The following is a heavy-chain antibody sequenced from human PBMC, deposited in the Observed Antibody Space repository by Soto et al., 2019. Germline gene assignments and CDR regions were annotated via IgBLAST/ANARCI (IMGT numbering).Heavy chain of an antibody. CDR2: ISDSDGST. V-gene: IGHV3-23*01. CDR1: GFPFSTYP. Sequence: EVQLLESGGGLVQPGGPLTPSFEAFGFPFSTYPLPWFRRAPGKGLEGVSTISDSDGSTYYADSVKGRFTISRDNSKNTVYLQMNSLRAEDTAVYYCAKEVEGGWYYFDYWGQGTLVTVSS. D-gene: IGHD2-15*01. CDR3: AKEVEGGWYYFDY. J-gene: IGHJ4*02.